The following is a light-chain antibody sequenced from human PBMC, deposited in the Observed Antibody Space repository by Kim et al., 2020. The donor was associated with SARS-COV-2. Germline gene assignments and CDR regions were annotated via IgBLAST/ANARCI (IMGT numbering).Light chain of an antibody. J-gene: IGKJ4*01. CDR3: QSYDSGVLS. V-gene: IGKV1-27*01. Sequence: GDTVSITCRASQDITKFLAWYQQKPGKPPKLLIYGASGLQSGFPSRFSGSGFGTDFILTIYSLQSEDVATYYCQSYDSGVLSFGGGTKV. CDR1: QDITKF. CDR2: GAS.